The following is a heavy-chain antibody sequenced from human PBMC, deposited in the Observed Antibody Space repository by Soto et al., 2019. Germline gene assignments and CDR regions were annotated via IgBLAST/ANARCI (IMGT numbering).Heavy chain of an antibody. CDR3: TPDGSFEGVVVAFHL. V-gene: IGHV3-15*07. CDR1: GFSFRDAW. J-gene: IGHJ3*01. D-gene: IGHD2-15*01. Sequence: EVQMVESGGGLVKPGGSLRLSCAVSGFSFRDAWMNWVRQAPGKGLARVGRIKSRAAGGAIDYAAPVTGRFTISRVDSEDTLYLQINCLKTEDTAMLYCTPDGSFEGVVVAFHLWCQGKMLSVSS. CDR2: IKSRAAGGAI.